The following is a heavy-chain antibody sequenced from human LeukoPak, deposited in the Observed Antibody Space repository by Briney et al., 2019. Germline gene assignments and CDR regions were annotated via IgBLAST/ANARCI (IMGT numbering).Heavy chain of an antibody. CDR3: AKVMGSGNLDY. J-gene: IGHJ4*02. CDR2: ITYDGGNK. Sequence: PGGSLRLSCAASGFTFSSYGMHWVRQAPGKGLEWVAVITYDGGNKYHADSVKGRFTISRDNSKNTLYLQMNSLRAEDTAVYYCAKVMGSGNLDYWGQGTLVTVSS. V-gene: IGHV3-30*18. CDR1: GFTFSSYG. D-gene: IGHD3-3*01.